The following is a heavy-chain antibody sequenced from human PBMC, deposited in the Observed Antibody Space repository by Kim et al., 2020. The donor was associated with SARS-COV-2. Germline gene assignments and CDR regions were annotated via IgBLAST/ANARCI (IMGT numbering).Heavy chain of an antibody. Sequence: SITTYADSVKGRFTISRDNADNRLYLQMNSLRAEDTAVYYCARDRYYTVDVWGQGTTVTVSS. J-gene: IGHJ6*02. V-gene: IGHV3-74*01. CDR2: SIT. CDR3: ARDRYYTVDV.